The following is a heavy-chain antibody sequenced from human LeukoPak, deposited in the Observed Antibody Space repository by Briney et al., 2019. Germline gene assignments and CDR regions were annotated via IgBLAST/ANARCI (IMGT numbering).Heavy chain of an antibody. CDR1: GYTFTRYD. CDR2: MNPNSGNT. V-gene: IGHV1-8*01. D-gene: IGHD5-18*01. Sequence: ASVKVSCKASGYTFTRYDINWVRQATGQGLEWMGWMNPNSGNTGYAQKFQGRVTMTRNTSIGTAYMELSSLRSEDAAVYYCARRNTGVVAGLDCWGQGTLVTVSS. CDR3: ARRNTGVVAGLDC. J-gene: IGHJ4*02.